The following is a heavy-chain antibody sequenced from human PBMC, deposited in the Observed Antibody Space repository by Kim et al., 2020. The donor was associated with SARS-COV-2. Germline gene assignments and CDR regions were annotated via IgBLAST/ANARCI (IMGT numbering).Heavy chain of an antibody. CDR2: ISGSGGST. V-gene: IGHV3-23*01. CDR1: GFTFSSYA. J-gene: IGHJ6*02. Sequence: GGSLRLSCAASGFTFSSYAMSWVRQAPGKGLEWVSAISGSGGSTYYADSVKGRFTISRDNSKNTLYLQMNSLRAEDTAVYYCAKEPTAELKWRSTGMDVWGQGTTVTVSS. D-gene: IGHD2-15*01. CDR3: AKEPTAELKWRSTGMDV.